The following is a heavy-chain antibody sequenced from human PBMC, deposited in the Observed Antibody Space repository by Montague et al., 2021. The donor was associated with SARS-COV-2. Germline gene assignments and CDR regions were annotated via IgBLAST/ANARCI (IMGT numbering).Heavy chain of an antibody. J-gene: IGHJ3*02. CDR3: ARHWINMIVVVITAGGFDI. CDR2: INYSGST. CDR1: SGSISSSRYD. Sequence: SETLSLTCTVSSGSISSSRYDWGWLPPRPGKGLEWFGSINYSGSTYSNPTIKSPVSISVDTSKNHFTLKLSSVTAADTAVCNGARHWINMIVVVITAGGFDIWGQGTMVTVSS. V-gene: IGHV4-39*01. D-gene: IGHD3-22*01.